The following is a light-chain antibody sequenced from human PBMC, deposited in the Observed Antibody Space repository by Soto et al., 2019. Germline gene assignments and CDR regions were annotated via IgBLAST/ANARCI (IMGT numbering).Light chain of an antibody. CDR1: QSVSSSY. V-gene: IGKV3D-20*02. J-gene: IGKJ4*01. CDR2: GAS. Sequence: EIVLTQSPGTLSLSPGERATLSCRASQSVSSSYLAWYQQKPGQAPRLLIYGASSRATGIPDRFSGSGSGTEFTLTISSLQSEDFAVYYCQQCLNWPAFGGGTTGDIK. CDR3: QQCLNWPA.